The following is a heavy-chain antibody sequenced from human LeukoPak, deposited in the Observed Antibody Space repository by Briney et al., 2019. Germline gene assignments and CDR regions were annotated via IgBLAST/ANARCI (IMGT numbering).Heavy chain of an antibody. D-gene: IGHD2-15*01. CDR3: AGYCSGGSCSNFDY. J-gene: IGHJ4*02. Sequence: GGSLRLSCAASGFTFSSYGMHWVRQAPGKGLEWVAVIWYDGSNKYYADSVKGRFTISRDNSKNTLYLQMNSLRAEDTAVYYCAGYCSGGSCSNFDYWGQGTLVTVSS. CDR1: GFTFSSYG. V-gene: IGHV3-33*01. CDR2: IWYDGSNK.